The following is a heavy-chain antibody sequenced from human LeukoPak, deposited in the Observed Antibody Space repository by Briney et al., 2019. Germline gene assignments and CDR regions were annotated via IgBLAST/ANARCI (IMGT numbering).Heavy chain of an antibody. CDR3: ARSYGSGTYSWYFDL. CDR2: IYTSGSS. D-gene: IGHD3-10*01. CDR1: GGSISPYY. Sequence: KPSETLSLTCTVSGGSISPYYWNWIRQPAGKGLEWIGRIYTSGSSSYNPSLKSRVTMSLDTSNNHFSLKLSSVTAADTAVYYCARSYGSGTYSWYFDLWGRGTLVTVSS. J-gene: IGHJ2*01. V-gene: IGHV4-4*07.